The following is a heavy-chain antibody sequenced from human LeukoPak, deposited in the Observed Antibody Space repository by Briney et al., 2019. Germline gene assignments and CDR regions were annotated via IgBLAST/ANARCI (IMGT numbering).Heavy chain of an antibody. V-gene: IGHV1-2*06. J-gene: IGHJ3*02. CDR1: GYTFTGYY. CDR3: ASNTDTPSDAFDI. Sequence: ASVKVSCKASGYTFTGYYMHWVRQAPGQWLEWMGRINPNSGGTNYAQKFQGRVTMTRDTSISTAYMELSRLRSDDTAVYYCASNTDTPSDAFDIWGQGTMFTVSS. CDR2: INPNSGGT. D-gene: IGHD2-2*02.